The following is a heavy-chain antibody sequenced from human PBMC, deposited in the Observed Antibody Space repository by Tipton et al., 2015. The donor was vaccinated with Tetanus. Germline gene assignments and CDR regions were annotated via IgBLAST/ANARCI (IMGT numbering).Heavy chain of an antibody. CDR2: ISTNGGTI. CDR3: ARGQRYFPF. V-gene: IGHV3-11*01. J-gene: IGHJ4*02. D-gene: IGHD1-14*01. CDR1: GFTFSDYY. Sequence: SLRLSCTASGFTFSDYYMSWIRQTPGKGLEWVSYISTNGGTIYYADPVKGRFTISRDNAMNSLYLQMYSLRAEDSAVYYCARGQRYFPFWGQGTLVTVSS.